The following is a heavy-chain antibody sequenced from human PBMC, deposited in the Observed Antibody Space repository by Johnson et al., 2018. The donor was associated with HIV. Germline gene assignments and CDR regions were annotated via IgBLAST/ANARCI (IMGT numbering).Heavy chain of an antibody. D-gene: IGHD3-10*01. J-gene: IGHJ3*02. Sequence: EVQLVESGGGLVQPGGSLRLSCAASGFTVSSNYMTWVRQAPGKGLEWVSILYSGGSTYYADSVKGRFSISRDNSKNTLFLQLNSLSAEDTAVYYCGRAKGNSYYGSGHDAFDIWGRGTIVTVSS. CDR3: GRAKGNSYYGSGHDAFDI. CDR1: GFTVSSNY. V-gene: IGHV3-66*02. CDR2: LYSGGST.